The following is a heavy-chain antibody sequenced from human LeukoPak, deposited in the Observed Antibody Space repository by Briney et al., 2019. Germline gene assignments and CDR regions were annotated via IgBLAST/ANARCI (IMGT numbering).Heavy chain of an antibody. CDR2: IRFDGNNQ. V-gene: IGHV3-30*02. D-gene: IGHD1-26*01. CDR1: GFTFRSHG. J-gene: IGHJ4*02. Sequence: GGSLRLSCTASGFTFRSHGMHWVRQPPGKGLEWVAFIRFDGNNQHYADSVKGRFTISRDNSKGTLYLQMNSLSTEDTAVYYCAKNQLMGDLDYWGQGTLVTVSS. CDR3: AKNQLMGDLDY.